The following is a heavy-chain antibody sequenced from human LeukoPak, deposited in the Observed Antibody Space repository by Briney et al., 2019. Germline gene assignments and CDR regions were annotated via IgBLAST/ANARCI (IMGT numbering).Heavy chain of an antibody. CDR2: INPNSGGT. J-gene: IGHJ4*02. CDR3: ARANALYCSSTSCLFDY. Sequence: GASVKVSCKASGYTFTGYYMHWMRQAPGQGLEWMAWINPNSGGTYYAQNFHDRITMTRDTSISTAYMELSRLRSDDTAIYYCARANALYCSSTSCLFDYWGQGTLVTVSS. V-gene: IGHV1-2*02. D-gene: IGHD2-2*01. CDR1: GYTFTGYY.